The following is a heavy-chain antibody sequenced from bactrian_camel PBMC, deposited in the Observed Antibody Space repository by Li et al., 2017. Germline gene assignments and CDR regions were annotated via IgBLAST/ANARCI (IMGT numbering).Heavy chain of an antibody. Sequence: QLVESGGESVQAGGSMTLSCAASGYTADKYCMGWFRQIPGKEREGVAAVNYDGSATYADSVKGRFTISRDSAKNTVFLEMYGLEPGDTGMYYCAAHSGTLCSDWTRYRTWGQGTQVTVSS. V-gene: IGHV3S56*01. D-gene: IGHD7*01. CDR1: GYTADKYC. CDR3: AAHSGTLCSDWTRYRT. J-gene: IGHJ4*01. CDR2: VNYDGSA.